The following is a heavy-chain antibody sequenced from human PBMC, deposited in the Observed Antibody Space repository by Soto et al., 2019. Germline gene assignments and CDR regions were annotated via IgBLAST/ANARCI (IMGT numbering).Heavy chain of an antibody. Sequence: QVQLVQSGAEVKKPGASVKVSCKASGYTFTIYYMHWVRQAPGQGLEWMGIIDPSGGGTSYAQKFQGSLTMTRDTSTRTVYMELSSLRSEDTAVYYCARDRVDCSGGNCWRSVEDTWGQGTLVTVSS. CDR3: ARDRVDCSGGNCWRSVEDT. CDR1: GYTFTIYY. D-gene: IGHD2-15*01. J-gene: IGHJ5*02. V-gene: IGHV1-46*01. CDR2: IDPSGGGT.